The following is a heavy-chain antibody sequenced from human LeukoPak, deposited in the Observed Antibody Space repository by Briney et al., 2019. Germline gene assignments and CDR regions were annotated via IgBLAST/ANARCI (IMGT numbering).Heavy chain of an antibody. CDR3: ARDYAWGSSESDY. V-gene: IGHV3-74*01. D-gene: IGHD7-27*01. CDR2: INSDGSST. Sequence: GGSLRLSCAASGFTFSSYWMHWVRHALGKGLVWVSRINSDGSSTSYADSVKGRFTISRDNAKNTLYLQMNSLRAEDTAVYYCARDYAWGSSESDYWGQGTLVTVSS. CDR1: GFTFSSYW. J-gene: IGHJ4*02.